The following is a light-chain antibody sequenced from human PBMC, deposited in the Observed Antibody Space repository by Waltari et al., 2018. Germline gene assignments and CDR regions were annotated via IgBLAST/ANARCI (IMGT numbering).Light chain of an antibody. CDR3: QQYYKTPFT. CDR1: QSVDSSNHKTD. J-gene: IGKJ3*01. Sequence: DIVMTQSPDSVAVSLGERATINCRPRQSVDSSNHKTDIAWYQQKPGQPPKLLIYWASARESGVPDRFSGSGSGTEFTLTISTLQPEDVAVYYCQQYYKTPFTFAPGTKVEIK. V-gene: IGKV4-1*01. CDR2: WAS.